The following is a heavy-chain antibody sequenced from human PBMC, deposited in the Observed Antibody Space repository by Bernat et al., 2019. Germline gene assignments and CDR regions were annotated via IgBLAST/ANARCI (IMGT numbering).Heavy chain of an antibody. D-gene: IGHD2-15*01. CDR1: GYTFTNYA. J-gene: IGHJ4*02. CDR2: INAGDGNM. CDR3: ARGWAVVVSATYFDY. Sequence: QVQLVQSGAEVKKPGASVKVSCKASGYTFTNYAIHWVRQAPGQRLEWMGWINAGDGNMKYSQKFQGRVTITSDRSAGTAYMELSSLTSEDTAIYFCARGWAVVVSATYFDYWGQGTVVIVSS. V-gene: IGHV1-3*01.